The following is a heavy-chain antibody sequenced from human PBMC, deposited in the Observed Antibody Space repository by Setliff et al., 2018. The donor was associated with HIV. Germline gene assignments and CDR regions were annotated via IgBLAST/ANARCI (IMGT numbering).Heavy chain of an antibody. V-gene: IGHV3-7*02. D-gene: IGHD3-9*01. CDR1: GFLFHTYW. CDR3: ARGPHELRYFDWLLYPAYYYYGMDV. Sequence: GGSLRLSCAASGFLFHTYWLSWVRQAPGKGLEWVANIKEDGSEKYYVDSVKGRFTISRDNAENSLYLQMNSLRAEDTAVYYCARGPHELRYFDWLLYPAYYYYGMDVWGQGTTVTVSS. CDR2: IKEDGSEK. J-gene: IGHJ6*02.